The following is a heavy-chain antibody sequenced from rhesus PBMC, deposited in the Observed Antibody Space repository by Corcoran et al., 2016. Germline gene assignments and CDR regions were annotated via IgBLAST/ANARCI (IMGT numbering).Heavy chain of an antibody. D-gene: IGHD5-12*01. J-gene: IGHJ4*01. V-gene: IGHV4-169*01. CDR1: GGSISSRY. Sequence: QLQLQESGPGLVKPSETLSLTCAVSGGSISSRYWSWIRQAPGKGLEWIGYIYGSGSSTNYNPSLKSRVTLTVDTSKNQLSLKLSSVTAADTAVYYCARGGYSYSSDYWGQGVLVTVSS. CDR2: IYGSGSST. CDR3: ARGGYSYSSDY.